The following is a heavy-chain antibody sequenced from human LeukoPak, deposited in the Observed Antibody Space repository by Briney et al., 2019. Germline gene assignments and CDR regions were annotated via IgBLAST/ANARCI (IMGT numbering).Heavy chain of an antibody. CDR1: GGSISSHY. J-gene: IGHJ6*03. Sequence: KPSETLSLTCTVSGGSISSHYWSWIRQPPGKGLEWIGYIYYSGSTNYNPSLKSRVTISVDTSKNQFSLKLSSVTAADTAVYYCARDSSSSLNYYYYYMDVWGKGTTVTVSS. V-gene: IGHV4-59*11. D-gene: IGHD6-6*01. CDR3: ARDSSSSLNYYYYYMDV. CDR2: IYYSGST.